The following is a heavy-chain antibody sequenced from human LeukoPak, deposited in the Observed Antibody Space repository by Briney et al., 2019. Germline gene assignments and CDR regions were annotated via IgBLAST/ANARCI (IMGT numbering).Heavy chain of an antibody. CDR2: IYYSGST. CDR1: GGSVSSGRYY. D-gene: IGHD5-24*01. J-gene: IGHJ4*02. CDR3: ARNGDGYNDK. V-gene: IGHV4-61*01. Sequence: SETLSLTCTVSGGSVSSGRYYWRWLRQPPGTGLEWIGYIYYSGSTNYNPSLKSRVTISVDTSKNQFSLKLTSVTAADTAVYYRARNGDGYNDKWGQGTLVTVSS.